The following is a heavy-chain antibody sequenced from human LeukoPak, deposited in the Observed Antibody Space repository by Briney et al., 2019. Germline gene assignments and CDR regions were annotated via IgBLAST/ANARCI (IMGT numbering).Heavy chain of an antibody. Sequence: GGSLRLSCAASGFTFSSYSMNWVRQVPGKGLEWVANIKQDGSEKNYVDSVKGRFTISRDNSKNSVYLQMSSLRAEDTALYYCARGDSTIDDWCFDYWGQGTLVTVSS. D-gene: IGHD3-3*01. CDR2: IKQDGSEK. CDR1: GFTFSSYS. CDR3: ARGDSTIDDWCFDY. J-gene: IGHJ4*02. V-gene: IGHV3-7*01.